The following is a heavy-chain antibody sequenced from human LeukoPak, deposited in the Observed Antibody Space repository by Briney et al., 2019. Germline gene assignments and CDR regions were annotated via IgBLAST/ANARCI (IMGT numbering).Heavy chain of an antibody. CDR1: GYRFTNYW. D-gene: IGHD2-15*01. V-gene: IGHV5-51*01. CDR2: IYPSDSDT. CDR3: ARLPGYCTGGSCYFDY. J-gene: IGHJ4*02. Sequence: GEPLKISCKGSGYRFTNYWIGWVRQMPGKGLEWMGIIYPSDSDTRYSPSFQGQVTFSADRSISTAYLQWSSLKASDTAMYYCARLPGYCTGGSCYFDYWGQGTLVTVSS.